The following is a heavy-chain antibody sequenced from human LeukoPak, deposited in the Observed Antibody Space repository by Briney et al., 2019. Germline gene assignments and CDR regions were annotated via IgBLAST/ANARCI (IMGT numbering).Heavy chain of an antibody. V-gene: IGHV3-23*01. CDR2: ISVSGVST. J-gene: IGHJ4*02. D-gene: IGHD2-2*02. CDR1: GFTFSSYA. CDR3: AGYNCSNTRCYTGGFDH. Sequence: GGSLRLSCAASGFTFSSYAMSWVRQAPGKGLEWVSAISVSGVSTYYADSVKGRFTVSRDNSKNTVYLQMSSLRADDTAVYYCAGYNCSNTRCYTGGFDHWGRGTLVTVSS.